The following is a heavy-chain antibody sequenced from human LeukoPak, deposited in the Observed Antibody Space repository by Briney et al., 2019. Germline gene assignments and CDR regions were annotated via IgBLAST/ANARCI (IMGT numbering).Heavy chain of an antibody. D-gene: IGHD6-19*01. J-gene: IGHJ5*02. CDR1: GLTFSNYA. Sequence: GGSLRLSCAASGLTFSNYAMSWVRQAPGKGLEWVSGISAEGGGTYYTDSVKGRFTISRDNSKNTLFLQMNSLRAEDTAVYYCAKAGRYTSGWYDHWGQGTWVTVSS. CDR2: ISAEGGGT. V-gene: IGHV3-23*01. CDR3: AKAGRYTSGWYDH.